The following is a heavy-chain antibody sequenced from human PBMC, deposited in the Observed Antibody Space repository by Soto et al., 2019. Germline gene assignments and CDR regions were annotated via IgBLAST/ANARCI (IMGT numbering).Heavy chain of an antibody. J-gene: IGHJ4*02. CDR3: TSLYYGH. CDR2: IKSKTDGGTT. Sequence: EVQLVESGGDLVKPGGSLRLSCAASEFTFTYAWMSWVRQAPGKGLEWVGRIKSKTDGGTTDYAAPVTGRFTISRDESQNTLYLQMNSLKTEDTAVYYCTSLYYGHWGQGTLVTVSS. D-gene: IGHD3-16*02. V-gene: IGHV3-15*01. CDR1: EFTFTYAW.